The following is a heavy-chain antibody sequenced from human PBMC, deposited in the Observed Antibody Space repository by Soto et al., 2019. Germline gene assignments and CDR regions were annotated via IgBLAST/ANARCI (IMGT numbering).Heavy chain of an antibody. CDR1: GGTFSSYA. Sequence: SVKVSCKASGGTFSSYAISWVRQAPGQGLEWMGEIIPIFGTANYAQKFQGRVTITADESTSTAYMELSSLRSEDAAVYYCAREGRMGTFDYWGQGALVTVSS. J-gene: IGHJ4*02. D-gene: IGHD1-1*01. V-gene: IGHV1-69*13. CDR3: AREGRMGTFDY. CDR2: IIPIFGTA.